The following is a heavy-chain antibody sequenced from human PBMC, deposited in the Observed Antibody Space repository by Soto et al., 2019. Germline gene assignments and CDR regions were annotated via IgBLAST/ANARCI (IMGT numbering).Heavy chain of an antibody. CDR1: GGNIISSGYC. Sequence: QPLRVTCTVSGGNIISSGYCCVSKRQHPGKGLKWIGNIYYSGSTYYNPSLKSRVTISVDTSKNQFSLKLSSVTAADTAVYYCARARYNWNDVAHLWGQGTLVTVSS. CDR2: IYYSGST. D-gene: IGHD1-1*01. V-gene: IGHV4-31*03. J-gene: IGHJ5*02. CDR3: ARARYNWNDVAHL.